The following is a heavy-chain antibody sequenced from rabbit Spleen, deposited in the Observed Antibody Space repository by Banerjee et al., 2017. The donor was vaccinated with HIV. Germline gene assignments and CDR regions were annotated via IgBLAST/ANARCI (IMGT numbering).Heavy chain of an antibody. CDR2: IYPDGIGST. J-gene: IGHJ4*01. CDR1: GFSFSTSYY. Sequence: QSLEESGGDLVKPGASLTLTCMASGFSFSTSYYICWVRQAPVKGLEWIGCIYPDGIGSTAYASWAKGRFTISKTSSTTVTLQMTSLTAADTATYFCARGSAAMTMVITGYYLSLWGPGTLVTVS. CDR3: ARGSAAMTMVITGYYLSL. V-gene: IGHV1S40*01. D-gene: IGHD2-1*01.